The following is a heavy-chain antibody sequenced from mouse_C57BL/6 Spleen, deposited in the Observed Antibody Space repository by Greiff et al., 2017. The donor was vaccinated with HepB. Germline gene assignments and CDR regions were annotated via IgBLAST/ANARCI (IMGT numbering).Heavy chain of an antibody. CDR1: GYTFTSYW. Sequence: VQLQQPGAELVMPGASVKLSCKASGYTFTSYWMHWVKQRPGQGLEWIGEIDPSDSYTNYNQKFKGKSTLTVDKSSSTAYMQLSSLTSEDSAVYYCARTSNPRGYFDYWGQGTTLTVSS. V-gene: IGHV1-69*01. CDR3: ARTSNPRGYFDY. J-gene: IGHJ2*01. D-gene: IGHD2-5*01. CDR2: IDPSDSYT.